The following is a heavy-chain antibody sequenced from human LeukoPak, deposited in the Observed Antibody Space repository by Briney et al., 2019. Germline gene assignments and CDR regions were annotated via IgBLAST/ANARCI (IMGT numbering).Heavy chain of an antibody. CDR2: IIPIFGTA. CDR3: ARGAYYDILTGYYSEYYFDY. V-gene: IGHV1-69*05. Sequence: ASVKVSCTASGGTFSSYAISWVRQAPGQGLEWMGGIIPIFGTANYAQKFQGRVTITTDESTSTAYMELSSLRSEDTAVYYCARGAYYDILTGYYSEYYFDYWGQGTLVTVSS. CDR1: GGTFSSYA. D-gene: IGHD3-9*01. J-gene: IGHJ4*02.